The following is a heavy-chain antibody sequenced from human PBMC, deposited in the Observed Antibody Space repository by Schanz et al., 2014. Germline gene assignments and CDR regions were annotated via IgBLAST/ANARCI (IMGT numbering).Heavy chain of an antibody. J-gene: IGHJ2*01. CDR3: AKGQGAVINNWYFDL. V-gene: IGHV3-23*01. CDR2: ISGGGGGYR. CDR1: GFTFSSYA. Sequence: EVQLLESGGGLVQPGGSLRLSCAVSGFTFSSYAMSWVRQAPGKGLEWVSTISGGGGGYRPYADSVKGRFTISRYNSINTLSLQMNSLSADDTAVYYCAKGQGAVINNWYFDLWGRGTLVTVSS. D-gene: IGHD2-21*01.